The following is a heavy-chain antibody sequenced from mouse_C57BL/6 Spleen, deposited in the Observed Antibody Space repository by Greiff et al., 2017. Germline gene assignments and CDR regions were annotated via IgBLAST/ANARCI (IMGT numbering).Heavy chain of an antibody. CDR2: IWSGGST. CDR1: GFSLTSYG. J-gene: IGHJ2*01. V-gene: IGHV2-2*01. Sequence: QVQLKQSGPGLVQPSQSLSITCTVSGFSLTSYGVHWVRQSPGKGLEWLGVIWSGGSTDYNAAFISRLSISKDNSKSQVFFKMNSLQADDTAIYYCARNSANWDGGYFDYRGQGTTLTVSS. D-gene: IGHD4-1*01. CDR3: ARNSANWDGGYFDY.